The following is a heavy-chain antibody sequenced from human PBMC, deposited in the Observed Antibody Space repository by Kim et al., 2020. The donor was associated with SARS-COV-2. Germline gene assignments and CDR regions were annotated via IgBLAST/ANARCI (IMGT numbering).Heavy chain of an antibody. CDR2: TA. Sequence: TANYAQKFQGRVTITADESTSTAYMELSSLRSEDTAVYYCARGGGWYFQHWGQGTLVTVSS. V-gene: IGHV1-69*01. J-gene: IGHJ1*01. CDR3: ARGGGWYFQH. D-gene: IGHD6-19*01.